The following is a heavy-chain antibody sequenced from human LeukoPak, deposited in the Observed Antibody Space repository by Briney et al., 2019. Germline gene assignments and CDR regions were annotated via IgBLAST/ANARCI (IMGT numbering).Heavy chain of an antibody. CDR1: GFILSDYN. V-gene: IGHV3-30*04. J-gene: IGHJ4*02. D-gene: IGHD2-15*01. CDR2: ISYDGSNK. CDR3: ARDQTGFCSGSSCLGSTFDY. Sequence: GRSLRLSCAASGFILSDYNMHWVRQAPGKGLEWVAVISYDGSNKYYADSVKGRFTISRDNSKNTLYLQMNSPRAEDTAVYYCARDQTGFCSGSSCLGSTFDYWGQGTLVTVSS.